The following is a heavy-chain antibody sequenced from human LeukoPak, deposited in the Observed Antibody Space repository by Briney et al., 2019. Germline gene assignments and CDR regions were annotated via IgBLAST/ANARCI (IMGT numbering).Heavy chain of an antibody. CDR1: GYTFTGYY. J-gene: IGHJ2*01. V-gene: IGHV1-2*02. Sequence: ASVKVSCKASGYTFTGYYMHWVRQAPGQGLEWMGWINPNSGGTNYAQKFQGRVTMTRDTSISTAYMELSRLRSDDTAVYYCARDELGIGWYFDLWGRGTLVTVSS. CDR2: INPNSGGT. CDR3: ARDELGIGWYFDL. D-gene: IGHD7-27*01.